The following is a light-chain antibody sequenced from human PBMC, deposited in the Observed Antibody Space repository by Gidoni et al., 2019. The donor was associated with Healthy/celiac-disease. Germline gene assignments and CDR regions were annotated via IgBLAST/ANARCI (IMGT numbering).Light chain of an antibody. J-gene: IGLJ2*01. CDR1: SSDVGGYNY. CDR3: SSYTSSSTLV. V-gene: IGLV2-14*03. Sequence: QSALTQPAYVSGSPGQSITISCTGTSSDVGGYNYVSWYQQHPGKAPKLMIYDVRNRPSGVSNRFSGSKSGNTASLTISGLQAEDEADYYCSSYTSSSTLVFGGGTKLTVL. CDR2: DVR.